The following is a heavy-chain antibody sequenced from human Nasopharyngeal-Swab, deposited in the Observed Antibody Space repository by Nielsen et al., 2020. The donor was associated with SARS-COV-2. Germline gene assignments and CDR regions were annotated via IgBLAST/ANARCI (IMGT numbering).Heavy chain of an antibody. CDR1: GYRFPSYW. CDR2: IYPGDSET. Sequence: GGSLRLSCKGSGYRFPSYWIGWLRQMPGKGLEWMGIIYPGDSETGYSPSFQGQVTISADQSINTAYLQWSSLKASDTAMYFCARGGQPFYYYYMDVWGKGTTVTVSS. V-gene: IGHV5-51*01. J-gene: IGHJ6*03. D-gene: IGHD3-16*01. CDR3: ARGGQPFYYYYMDV.